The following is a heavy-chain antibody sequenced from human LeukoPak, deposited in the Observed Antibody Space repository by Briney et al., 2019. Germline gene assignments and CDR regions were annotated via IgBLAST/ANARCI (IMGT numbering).Heavy chain of an antibody. V-gene: IGHV2-26*01. CDR1: GFSLKNVRMG. Sequence: SGPMLVKPTETLTLTCTVSGFSLKNVRMGVSWIRQPPGKALEWLVHIFSNDEKSYSTSLRGRLTVSRDTSTSQVVLTMTNMDPVDTATYYCARTYDYYGSATYDYWGQGTLATVSS. CDR3: ARTYDYYGSATYDY. J-gene: IGHJ4*02. CDR2: IFSNDEK. D-gene: IGHD3-10*01.